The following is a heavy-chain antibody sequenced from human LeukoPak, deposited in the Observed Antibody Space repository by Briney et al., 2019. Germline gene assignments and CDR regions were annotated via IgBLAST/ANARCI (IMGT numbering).Heavy chain of an antibody. V-gene: IGHV1-69*04. D-gene: IGHD5-18*01. J-gene: IGHJ4*02. Sequence: SVKVSCKASGYTFTSYGISWVRQAPGQGLEWMGRIIPILGIANYAQKFQGRVTITADKSTSTAYMELSSLRSEDTAVYYCARGDVDTAMVTYWGQGTLVTVSS. CDR3: ARGDVDTAMVTY. CDR2: IIPILGIA. CDR1: GYTFTSYG.